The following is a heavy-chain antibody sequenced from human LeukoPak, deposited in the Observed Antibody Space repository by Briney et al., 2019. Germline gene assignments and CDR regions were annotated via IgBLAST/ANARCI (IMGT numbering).Heavy chain of an antibody. J-gene: IGHJ4*02. CDR1: GFTFSNYA. CDR2: ISGSGSLT. Sequence: GGSLRLSCAASGFTFSNYAMNWVRQAPGKGLEWVSGISGSGSLTYYADSVKGRFTISRDNSKTTLYLQMNSLRVDDTAVYYCANVRYFDSYYFDYWGQGTLVTVSS. V-gene: IGHV3-23*01. CDR3: ANVRYFDSYYFDY. D-gene: IGHD3-9*01.